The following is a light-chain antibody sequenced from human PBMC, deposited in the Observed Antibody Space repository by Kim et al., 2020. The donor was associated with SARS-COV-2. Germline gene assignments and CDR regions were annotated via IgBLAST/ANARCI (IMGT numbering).Light chain of an antibody. V-gene: IGKV1-5*01. Sequence: LSASVGARVTIPCRASQSVSSSLGWYQQKPGKAPKLLIYGASRLEGGVPSRCSGSGSGAYFTLTISSLQPDDSATYYCQQYINAYTFGQGTKLEI. CDR1: QSVSSS. J-gene: IGKJ2*01. CDR3: QQYINAYT. CDR2: GAS.